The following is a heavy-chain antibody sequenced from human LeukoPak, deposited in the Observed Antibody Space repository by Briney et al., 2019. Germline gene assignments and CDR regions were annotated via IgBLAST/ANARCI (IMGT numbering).Heavy chain of an antibody. CDR2: IYTSGST. D-gene: IGHD3-10*01. CDR3: ARRFGRKFGERFYYYHYMDV. V-gene: IGHV4-61*02. Sequence: PSQTLSLTCTVSGNSISSGDNYWSWIRQPAGKGLEWIGRIYTSGSTNYNPSLKSRVTISVDTSKNQFSLKLRSVTAADTAVYYCARRFGRKFGERFYYYHYMDVWGKGTTVTISS. CDR1: GNSISSGDNY. J-gene: IGHJ6*03.